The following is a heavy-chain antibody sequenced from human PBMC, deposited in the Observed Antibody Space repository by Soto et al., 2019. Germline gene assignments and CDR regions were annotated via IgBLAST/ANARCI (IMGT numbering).Heavy chain of an antibody. V-gene: IGHV3-23*01. J-gene: IGHJ4*02. CDR3: ARDPPRDSGEVVSPGDY. Sequence: EVQLLESGGGLVQPGGSLRVSCAVSGFIFRSSAMNWVRQAPGKGLEWVSSISGSGGSTFYADAVKGRFTISRDNSKNTLYLQMNSLRVEDTAVYYCARDPPRDSGEVVSPGDYWGQGTLVTVSS. D-gene: IGHD3-3*01. CDR1: GFIFRSSA. CDR2: ISGSGGST.